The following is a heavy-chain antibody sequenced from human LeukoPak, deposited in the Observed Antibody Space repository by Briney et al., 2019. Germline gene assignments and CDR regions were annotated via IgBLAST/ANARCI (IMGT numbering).Heavy chain of an antibody. V-gene: IGHV3-74*01. CDR1: GFTFSSYW. D-gene: IGHD6-19*01. CDR2: INSDGSST. J-gene: IGHJ4*02. CDR3: ARGGSGWYLDYFDY. Sequence: PGGSLRLSCAASGFTFSSYWMHWVRQAPGKGLVWVSRINSDGSSTSYADSVKGRFTISRDNAKNTLYLQMNSLRAEDTAVYCCARGGSGWYLDYFDYWGQGTLVTVSS.